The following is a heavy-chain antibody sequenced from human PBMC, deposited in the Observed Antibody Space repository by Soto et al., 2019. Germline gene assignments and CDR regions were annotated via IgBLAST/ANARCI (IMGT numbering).Heavy chain of an antibody. CDR2: ISGYNGHT. D-gene: IGHD3-16*01. V-gene: IGHV1-18*01. J-gene: IGHJ6*02. Sequence: QVQLVQSGAEVRRPGASGKVSCKASGYTFTTNGISWVRKAPGQGLEWMGWISGYNGHTKYAQKFQGRVTMTTDTSTSTVYMDLRSLRSDDTAVYYCAREGEMPYYYYGLDVWGQGTTVTVSS. CDR3: AREGEMPYYYYGLDV. CDR1: GYTFTTNG.